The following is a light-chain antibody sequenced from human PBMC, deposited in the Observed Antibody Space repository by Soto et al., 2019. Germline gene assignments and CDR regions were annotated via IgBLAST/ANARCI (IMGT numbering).Light chain of an antibody. CDR3: QQYGSSPRT. CDR1: QSISSNY. CDR2: GAS. V-gene: IGKV3-20*01. J-gene: IGKJ1*01. Sequence: EIVLTQSPGTLSMSPGERATLSCRASQSISSNYLAWYQQKPGQAPRLLIYGASSRATGIPDRFSSSGSGTDFTLTISRLEGEDFAVYYCQQYGSSPRTFGQGTKVEFK.